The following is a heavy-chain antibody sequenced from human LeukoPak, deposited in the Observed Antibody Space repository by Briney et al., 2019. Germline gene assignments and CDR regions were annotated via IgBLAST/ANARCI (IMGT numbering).Heavy chain of an antibody. V-gene: IGHV3-23*01. D-gene: IGHD6-19*01. J-gene: IGHJ6*03. CDR3: AKGQQWAYYYYMDV. Sequence: GGSLRLSCAASGFTFSSYGMSWVRQAPGKGLEWVSAISGSGGSTYYADSVKGRFTISRDNSKNTLYLQMNSLRAEDTAVYYCAKGQQWAYYYYMDVWGKGTTVTISS. CDR2: ISGSGGST. CDR1: GFTFSSYG.